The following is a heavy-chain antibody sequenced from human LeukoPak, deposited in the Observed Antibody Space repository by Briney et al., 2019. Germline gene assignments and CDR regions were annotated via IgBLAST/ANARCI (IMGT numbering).Heavy chain of an antibody. J-gene: IGHJ4*02. Sequence: PSETLSLTCTVSGDSISSYYWSWVRQPPGKGLEWIGYIHYNGITNYNPSLKSRVTMSLDTSKNQVSLKLNSVTAADTAVYYCARHISSGGTYAHFDYWGQGTLVTVSS. CDR1: GDSISSYY. CDR2: IHYNGIT. D-gene: IGHD1-26*01. V-gene: IGHV4-59*08. CDR3: ARHISSGGTYAHFDY.